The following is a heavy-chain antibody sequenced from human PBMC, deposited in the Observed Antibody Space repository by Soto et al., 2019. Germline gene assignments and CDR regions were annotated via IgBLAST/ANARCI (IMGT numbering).Heavy chain of an antibody. V-gene: IGHV4-30-2*01. D-gene: IGHD3-22*01. CDR2: IYHSGST. J-gene: IGHJ6*02. CDR1: GGSISSGGYS. Sequence: SETLSLTCAVSGGSISSGGYSWSWIRQPPGKGLEWIGYIYHSGSTYYNPSLKSRVTISVDRSKNQFSLKLSSVTAADTAVYYCARAPRGLLLLRGTDYYYGMDVWGQGTTVTVSS. CDR3: ARAPRGLLLLRGTDYYYGMDV.